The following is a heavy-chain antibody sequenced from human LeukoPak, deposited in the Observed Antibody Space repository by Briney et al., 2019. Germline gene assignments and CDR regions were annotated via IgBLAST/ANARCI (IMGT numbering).Heavy chain of an antibody. CDR2: IIPIFGTA. CDR1: GGTFSSYA. D-gene: IGHD6-19*01. Sequence: SVKVSCKASGGTFSSYAISWVRQAPGQGLEWMGGIIPIFGTANYAQKFQGRVTITADESTSTAYMELSSLRSEDTAVYYCARGCKQWLVHGCRSFAFDIWGQGTMVTVSS. V-gene: IGHV1-69*13. J-gene: IGHJ3*02. CDR3: ARGCKQWLVHGCRSFAFDI.